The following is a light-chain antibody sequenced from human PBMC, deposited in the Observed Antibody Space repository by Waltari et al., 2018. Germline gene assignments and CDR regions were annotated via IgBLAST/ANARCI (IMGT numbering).Light chain of an antibody. CDR1: QNINTY. CDR3: QQYNGYIYT. V-gene: IGKV1-5*03. CDR2: EAS. Sequence: DIQMTQSPSTLSASVGDRVTITCRASQNINTYLAWYQQKPGKAPKLLIYEASSLETGVPSRFSGRGSGTEFTLTIRSLQPDDFATYYCQQYNGYIYTFGQGNRLEI. J-gene: IGKJ2*01.